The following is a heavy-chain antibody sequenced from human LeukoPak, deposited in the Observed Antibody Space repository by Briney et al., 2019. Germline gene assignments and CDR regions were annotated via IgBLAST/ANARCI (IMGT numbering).Heavy chain of an antibody. J-gene: IGHJ5*02. CDR2: ISAYNGDT. V-gene: IGHV1-18*01. Sequence: GASVKVSCKASGYPFTSYYINWVRQAPGQGLEWMGWISAYNGDTKYAQNLQGRVTMTTDTSTDTAYMELRSLRSDDTAVYYCARDGLSYTNPNNWFDPWGQGTLVTVSS. CDR3: ARDGLSYTNPNNWFDP. D-gene: IGHD2-2*02. CDR1: GYPFTSYY.